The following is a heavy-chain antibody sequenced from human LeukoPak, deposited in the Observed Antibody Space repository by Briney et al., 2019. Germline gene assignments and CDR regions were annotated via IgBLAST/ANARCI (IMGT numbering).Heavy chain of an antibody. Sequence: GGSPRLSCAASGFTQSNHWMSWVRQAPGKGLEWVASIKQDGNEIHYVDSVKGRFTVSRDNARNALYLQMNSLRAEDTAVYYCARIYDNSGYYDFWGQGTLVTVSS. CDR3: ARIYDNSGYYDF. D-gene: IGHD3-22*01. V-gene: IGHV3-7*05. CDR1: GFTQSNHW. J-gene: IGHJ4*02. CDR2: IKQDGNEI.